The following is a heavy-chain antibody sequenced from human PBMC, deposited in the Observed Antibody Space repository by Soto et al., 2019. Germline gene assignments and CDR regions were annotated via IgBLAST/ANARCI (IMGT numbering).Heavy chain of an antibody. CDR3: ARQSGGYDLDYYYYYMDV. Sequence: SETLSLTCTVSGGSISSYYWSWIRQPPGKGLEWIGYIYYSGSTNYNPSLKSRVTISVDTSKNQFSLKLSSVTAADTAVYYCARQSGGYDLDYYYYYMDVWGKGTTVTVSS. D-gene: IGHD5-12*01. J-gene: IGHJ6*03. V-gene: IGHV4-59*01. CDR2: IYYSGST. CDR1: GGSISSYY.